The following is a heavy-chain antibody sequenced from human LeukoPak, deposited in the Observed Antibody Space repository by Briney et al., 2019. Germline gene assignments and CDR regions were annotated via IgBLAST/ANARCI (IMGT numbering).Heavy chain of an antibody. Sequence: SETLSLTCAVSGGSLSDSYWSWLRQPPGEGLEWIGEIYHNGATNYNPSLKSRVTLLLDKSKNQFSLGLNSVTAADTAVYYCARNGGNSDYDYWGQGTLVTVSA. J-gene: IGHJ4*02. CDR1: GGSLSDSY. CDR3: ARNGGNSDYDY. CDR2: IYHNGAT. D-gene: IGHD4-23*01. V-gene: IGHV4-34*01.